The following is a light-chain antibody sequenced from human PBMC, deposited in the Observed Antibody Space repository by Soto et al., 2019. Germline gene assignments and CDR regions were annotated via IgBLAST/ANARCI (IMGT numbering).Light chain of an antibody. CDR2: GNS. CDR3: QSYDSNLSVV. V-gene: IGLV1-40*01. Sequence: QSVLTQSPSVSGAPGQRVTISCTGSRSNIGAGYDVHWYQQLPGTAPKLLIYGNSNRPSGVPDRFSGSKSGTSASLAITGLQAEDEADYYCQSYDSNLSVVFGGGTQLTVL. J-gene: IGLJ2*01. CDR1: RSNIGAGYD.